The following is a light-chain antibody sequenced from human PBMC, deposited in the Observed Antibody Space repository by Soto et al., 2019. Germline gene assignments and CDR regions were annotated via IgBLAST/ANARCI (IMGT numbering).Light chain of an antibody. Sequence: DIQMTQSPSSLSASVGDRVTIICQASQDITNYLNWYQQKPGTAPKLLIYAASNLEAGVPSRFSGSGSGTDFTFTISSLQPEDIATYYCQHYDSVPITFGQGTRLEIK. CDR1: QDITNY. CDR2: AAS. CDR3: QHYDSVPIT. J-gene: IGKJ5*01. V-gene: IGKV1-33*01.